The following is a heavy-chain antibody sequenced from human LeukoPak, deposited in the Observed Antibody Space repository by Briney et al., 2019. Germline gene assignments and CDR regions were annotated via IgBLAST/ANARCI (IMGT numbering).Heavy chain of an antibody. V-gene: IGHV3-72*01. CDR3: AAGGAYSPNWFDP. CDR1: GFTFSDHY. J-gene: IGHJ5*02. CDR2: TRNKANSYTT. D-gene: IGHD1-26*01. Sequence: GGSLRLSCAASGFTFSDHYMDWVRQAPGKGLEWVGRTRNKANSYTTEYAASVKGRFTISRDDSKNSLYLQMNSPKTEDTAVYYCAAGGAYSPNWFDPWGQGTLVTVSS.